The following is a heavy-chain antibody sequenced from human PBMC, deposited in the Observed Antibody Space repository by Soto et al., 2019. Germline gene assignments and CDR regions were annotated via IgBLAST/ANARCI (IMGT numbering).Heavy chain of an antibody. CDR2: IRPIFGTA. CDR1: GGSFRNYG. V-gene: IGHV1-69*05. D-gene: IGHD3-9*01. J-gene: IGHJ6*02. CDR3: ARARDYDLLTAREYALDV. Sequence: QVQLVQSGAEVKKPGSSVRVSCKVSGGSFRNYGITWVRRAPGQGLEWMGGIRPIFGTANYAQKFQGRVTITSDELTSTASLELSGLRSDDTAVYFCARARDYDLLTAREYALDVWGQGTTVTVS.